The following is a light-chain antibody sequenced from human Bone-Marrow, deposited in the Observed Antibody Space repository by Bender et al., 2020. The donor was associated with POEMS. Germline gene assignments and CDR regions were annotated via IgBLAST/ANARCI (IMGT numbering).Light chain of an antibody. V-gene: IGLV2-23*01. CDR3: CSYGPLDTWV. CDR2: EHL. CDR1: SSDVGSYNF. Sequence: QSALTQPASVSGSPGQSITISCTGISSDVGSYNFVSWYQQHPGKAPKLIIFEHLEGPRGVSKRFSGSGSGKGAPLTICGPEGEGEADYYWCSYGPLDTWVCGGGTKVTVL. J-gene: IGLJ3*02.